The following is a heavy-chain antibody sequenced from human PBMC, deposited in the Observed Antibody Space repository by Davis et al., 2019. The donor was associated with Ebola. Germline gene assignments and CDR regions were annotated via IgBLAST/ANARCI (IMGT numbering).Heavy chain of an antibody. V-gene: IGHV4-59*08. CDR2: IYYSGST. Sequence: SETLSLTCTVSGDSISGYYWSWLRQPPGKGLEWIGYIYYSGSTNYNPSLKSRVTISVDTSKNQFSLKLSSVTAADTAVYYCARTEGSYGMDVWGQGTTVTVSS. CDR3: ARTEGSYGMDV. J-gene: IGHJ6*02. D-gene: IGHD1-14*01. CDR1: GDSISGYY.